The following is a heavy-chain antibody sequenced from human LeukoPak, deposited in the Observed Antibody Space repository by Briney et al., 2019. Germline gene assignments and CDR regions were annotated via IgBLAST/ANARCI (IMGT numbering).Heavy chain of an antibody. CDR2: IYTSGST. Sequence: PSQTLSLTCTVSGGSISSGGYYWSWIRQPAGKGLEWIGRIYTSGSTNYNPSLKSRVTISADTSKNQFSLKLISVTAADTAVYYRAREGRLLKISYYSDSSATFDFWGQGTMVAVSS. CDR1: GGSISSGGYY. J-gene: IGHJ3*01. D-gene: IGHD3-22*01. V-gene: IGHV4-61*02. CDR3: AREGRLLKISYYSDSSATFDF.